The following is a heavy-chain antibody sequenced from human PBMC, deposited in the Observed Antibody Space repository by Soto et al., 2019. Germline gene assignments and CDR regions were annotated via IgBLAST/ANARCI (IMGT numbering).Heavy chain of an antibody. Sequence: SETLSLTCAVYGGSFSGYYWSWIRQPPGKGLEWIGEINHSGSTNYNPSLKSRVTISVDTSKNQFSLKLSSVTAADTAVYYCARRRCLGVRCYEGNWLDPWGQGILVTVS. CDR3: ARRRCLGVRCYEGNWLDP. D-gene: IGHD2-8*01. CDR1: GGSFSGYY. V-gene: IGHV4-34*01. J-gene: IGHJ5*02. CDR2: INHSGST.